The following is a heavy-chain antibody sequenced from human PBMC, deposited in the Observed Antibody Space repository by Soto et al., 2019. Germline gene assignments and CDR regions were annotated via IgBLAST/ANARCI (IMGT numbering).Heavy chain of an antibody. J-gene: IGHJ6*04. CDR1: GDSMSSSY. CDR2: IYYSGAT. V-gene: IGHV4-59*01. Sequence: SETLSLTCTVSGDSMSSSYWSWIRQSPGKGLEWIGYIYYSGATSYNPSLKSRVTISVGTSKNQFFLKLTSVTAADTAVYYCARAMGDLGTYYYYFGMDVWGKGTTGTVS. D-gene: IGHD3-16*01. CDR3: ARAMGDLGTYYYYFGMDV.